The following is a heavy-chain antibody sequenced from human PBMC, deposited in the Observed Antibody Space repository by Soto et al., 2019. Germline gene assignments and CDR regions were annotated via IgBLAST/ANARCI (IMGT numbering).Heavy chain of an antibody. CDR3: AKSQGIGYPLAYYYGMDV. D-gene: IGHD2-15*01. Sequence: PGGSLRLSCAASGFTFSSYAMSWVRQAPGKGLEWVSAISGSGGSTYYADSVKGRFTISRDNSKNTLYLQMNSLRAEDTAVYYCAKSQGIGYPLAYYYGMDVWGQGTTVTVSS. CDR1: GFTFSSYA. J-gene: IGHJ6*02. CDR2: ISGSGGST. V-gene: IGHV3-23*01.